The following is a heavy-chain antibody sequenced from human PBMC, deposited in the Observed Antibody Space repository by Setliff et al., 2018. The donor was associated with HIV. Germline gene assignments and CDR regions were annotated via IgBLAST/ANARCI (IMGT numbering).Heavy chain of an antibody. CDR3: ARHVVALGIVVLPAGALDF. D-gene: IGHD2-2*01. V-gene: IGHV4-34*01. CDR2: INHSGST. CDR1: GGSFSGYY. J-gene: IGHJ4*02. Sequence: SETLSLTCAVYGGSFSGYYWSWIRQPPGKGLEWIGEINHSGSTNYNPSLKNRVTISADTSKKQVSLRLTSVTAADTAIYYCARHVVALGIVVLPAGALDFWGPGTLVTVSS.